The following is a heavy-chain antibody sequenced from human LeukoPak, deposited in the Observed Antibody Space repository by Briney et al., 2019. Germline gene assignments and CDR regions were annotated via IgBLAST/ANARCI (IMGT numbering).Heavy chain of an antibody. CDR1: GYTFSYYV. Sequence: GGSLRLSCAASGYTFSYYVMHWVRQAPGKGLEWVAVIWYDGSNKYYADSVKGRFTISRDNSKNTLYLLMNSLRADDTAVYYCARGSRRAAGALDSWGQGTLVTVSS. CDR3: ARGSRRAAGALDS. D-gene: IGHD6-13*01. J-gene: IGHJ4*02. V-gene: IGHV3-33*01. CDR2: IWYDGSNK.